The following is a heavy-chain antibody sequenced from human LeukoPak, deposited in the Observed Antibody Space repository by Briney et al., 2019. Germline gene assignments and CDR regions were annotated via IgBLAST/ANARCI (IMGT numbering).Heavy chain of an antibody. CDR2: IYYSGST. CDR1: GGSISSGGYY. J-gene: IGHJ4*02. Sequence: SETLSLTCTVSGGSISSGGYYWSWIRQHPGKGLEWIGYIYYSGSTYYNPSLKSRVTISVDTSKNQFSLKLSSVTAADTAVYYCARDTGTVVDYWGQGTLVTVSS. CDR3: ARDTGTVVDY. V-gene: IGHV4-31*03. D-gene: IGHD4-23*01.